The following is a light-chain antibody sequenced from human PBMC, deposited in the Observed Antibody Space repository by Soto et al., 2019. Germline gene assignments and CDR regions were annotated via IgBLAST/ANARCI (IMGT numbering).Light chain of an antibody. CDR3: TSYAGGNNV. J-gene: IGLJ1*01. Sequence: QSALTQPPSASGSPGQSVTISCTGTSSDVGGYNYVSWYQQHPGKVPKLMVYEVNKRPSGVPDRFSGSKSGNTASLTVSGLQAEDEADYYCTSYAGGNNVFGTGTQLTLL. V-gene: IGLV2-8*01. CDR2: EVN. CDR1: SSDVGGYNY.